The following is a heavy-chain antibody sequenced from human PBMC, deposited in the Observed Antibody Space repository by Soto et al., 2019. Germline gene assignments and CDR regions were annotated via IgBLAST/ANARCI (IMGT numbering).Heavy chain of an antibody. V-gene: IGHV4-4*02. CDR2: IYHSGST. Sequence: QVQLQESGPGLVKPSGTLSLTCAVSSGSISSSNWWSWVRQPPGKGLEWIGEIYHSGSTNYNPSLKSRVTISVDKSKNQFSLKLSSVTAADTAVYYCARGPNCSGGSCYSGAYWYFDLWGRGTLVTVSS. CDR3: ARGPNCSGGSCYSGAYWYFDL. CDR1: SGSISSSNW. J-gene: IGHJ2*01. D-gene: IGHD2-15*01.